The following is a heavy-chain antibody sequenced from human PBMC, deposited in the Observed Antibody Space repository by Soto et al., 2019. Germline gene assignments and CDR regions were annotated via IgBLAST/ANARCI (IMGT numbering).Heavy chain of an antibody. V-gene: IGHV5-51*01. CDR1: GYNFKNRW. J-gene: IGHJ3*01. CDR2: IYPADSDT. CDR3: ARSREYSFGYKSPFDV. D-gene: IGHD5-18*01. Sequence: GESLKISCEASGYNFKNRWIVWMRQMPGKGLECMGIIYPADSDTRYSPSFQGQVIISADKSISTAYLQWNSLKASDTAIYYCARSREYSFGYKSPFDVWGQGTTVTVSS.